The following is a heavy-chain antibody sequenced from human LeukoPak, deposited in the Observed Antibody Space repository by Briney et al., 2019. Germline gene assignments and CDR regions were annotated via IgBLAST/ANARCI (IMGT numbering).Heavy chain of an antibody. CDR3: ARENISLLWFGELLGYYFDY. J-gene: IGHJ4*02. D-gene: IGHD3-10*01. CDR2: IYTSGST. V-gene: IGHV4-4*07. Sequence: PSETLSLTCTVSGGSINSYYWSWIRQPAGKGLEWIGRIYTSGSTNYNPSLKSRVTMSVDTSKNQFSLKLSSVTAADTAVYYCARENISLLWFGELLGYYFDYWGQGTLVTVSS. CDR1: GGSINSYY.